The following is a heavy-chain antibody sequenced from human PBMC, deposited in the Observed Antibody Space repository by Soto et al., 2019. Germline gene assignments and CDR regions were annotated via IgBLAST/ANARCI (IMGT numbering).Heavy chain of an antibody. Sequence: EVQMVESGGGLVKPGGSLRLYCAASGFTFSSYSMNWVRQAPGKGLEWVSSISSSRSYIYYADSVKGRFTISRDNAKNSLYLQMNSLRAEDTAVYYCARLRLSGGSPLLDYWGQGTLVTVSS. V-gene: IGHV3-21*01. D-gene: IGHD2-15*01. CDR3: ARLRLSGGSPLLDY. CDR1: GFTFSSYS. CDR2: ISSSRSYI. J-gene: IGHJ4*02.